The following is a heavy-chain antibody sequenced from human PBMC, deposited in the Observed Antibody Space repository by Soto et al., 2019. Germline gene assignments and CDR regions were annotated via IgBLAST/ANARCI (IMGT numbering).Heavy chain of an antibody. CDR1: GGSISSGGYY. Sequence: SSETLSLTCTVSGGSISSGGYYWSWIRQHPGKGLERIGYIYYSGSTNYNPSLKSRVTISVDTSKNQFSLKLSSVTAADTAVYYCARDRGVFADGGNSLFDPWGQGTLVTVSS. CDR3: ARDRGVFADGGNSLFDP. V-gene: IGHV4-61*08. D-gene: IGHD2-21*02. CDR2: IYYSGST. J-gene: IGHJ5*02.